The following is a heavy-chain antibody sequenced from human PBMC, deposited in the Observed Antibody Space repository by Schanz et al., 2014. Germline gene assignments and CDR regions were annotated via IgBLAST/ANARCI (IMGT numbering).Heavy chain of an antibody. V-gene: IGHV3-11*01. CDR1: GFTFSDYY. Sequence: QVQLVESGGGLVKPGGSLRLSCAASGFTFSDYYMNWIRQAPGKGLEWVSYISNSGYTIYYADSVKGRFTISRDNAKNSRYRKRNTVRAEDTAVYYGARAPPPYSSSPYYWYYGMDVWGQGTTVTVSS. J-gene: IGHJ6*02. CDR2: ISNSGYTI. D-gene: IGHD6-6*01. CDR3: ARAPPPYSSSPYYWYYGMDV.